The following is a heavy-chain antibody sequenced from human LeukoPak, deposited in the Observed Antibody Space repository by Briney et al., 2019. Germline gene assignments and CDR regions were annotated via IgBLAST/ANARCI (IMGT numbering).Heavy chain of an antibody. J-gene: IGHJ4*02. CDR1: GFTFDDYA. V-gene: IGHV3-9*01. CDR3: ARGGGSLDFEY. CDR2: ISWNSGSI. D-gene: IGHD1-26*01. Sequence: AGGSLRLSCAASGFTFDDYAMHWVRQAPGKGLEWVSGISWNSGSIGYADSVKGRFTISRDNAKNSLYLQMNSLRAEDTAVYYCARGGGSLDFEYWGQGTLVTVSS.